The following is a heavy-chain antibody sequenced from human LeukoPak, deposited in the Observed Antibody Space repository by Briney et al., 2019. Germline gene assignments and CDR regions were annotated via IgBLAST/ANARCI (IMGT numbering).Heavy chain of an antibody. Sequence: ASVKVSCKVSGYTLTELSMHWVRQAPGQGLEWMGIINPSSGSTNYAQKFQGRVTMTRDTSTSTAYMELSSLRSEDTAVYYCARAPDYYDSSGYPPSGFDYWGQGTVVSVSS. J-gene: IGHJ4*02. V-gene: IGHV1-46*01. CDR3: ARAPDYYDSSGYPPSGFDY. CDR2: INPSSGST. D-gene: IGHD3-22*01. CDR1: GYTLTELS.